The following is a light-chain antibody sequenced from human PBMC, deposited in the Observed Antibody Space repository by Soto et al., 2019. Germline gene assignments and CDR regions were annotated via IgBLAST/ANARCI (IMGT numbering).Light chain of an antibody. CDR1: QSISSY. J-gene: IGKJ1*01. V-gene: IGKV1-39*01. Sequence: DIQMTQSPSSLSASVGDRVTITFRASQSISSYLNWYQQKPGKAPKLLIYAASSLQSGVPSRFSGSGSGTEFTLTISSLQPDDFATYYCQQYNSYSWTFGQGTKV. CDR3: QQYNSYSWT. CDR2: AAS.